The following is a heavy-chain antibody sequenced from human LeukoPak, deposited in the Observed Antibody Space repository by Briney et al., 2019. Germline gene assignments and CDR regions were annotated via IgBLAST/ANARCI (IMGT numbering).Heavy chain of an antibody. CDR1: GGSISSSSYY. Sequence: PSETLSLTCTVSGGSISSSSYYWGWIRQPPGKGLEWIGSIYYSGSTYYNPSLKSRVTISVDTSKNQFSLKLSSVTAADTAVYYCARYGSGSEDGVQFDYWGQGTLVTVSS. J-gene: IGHJ4*02. CDR2: IYYSGST. CDR3: ARYGSGSEDGVQFDY. V-gene: IGHV4-39*07. D-gene: IGHD3-10*01.